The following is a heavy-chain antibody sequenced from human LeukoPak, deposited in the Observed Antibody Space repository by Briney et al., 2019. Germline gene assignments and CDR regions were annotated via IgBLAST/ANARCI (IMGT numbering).Heavy chain of an antibody. CDR2: IYYSGST. Sequence: NSSETLSLTCTVSNGSIITSSYYWGWIRQPPGKGLEWIGSIYYSGSTYYNPSLKSRVTISVDTSKNQFSLKLSSVTAADTAVYYCARHIGDFSPNNWFDPWGQGTLVTVSS. CDR1: NGSIITSSYY. J-gene: IGHJ5*02. CDR3: ARHIGDFSPNNWFDP. D-gene: IGHD3-3*01. V-gene: IGHV4-39*01.